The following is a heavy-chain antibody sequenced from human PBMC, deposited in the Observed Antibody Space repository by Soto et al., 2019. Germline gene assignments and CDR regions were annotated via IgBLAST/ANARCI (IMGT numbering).Heavy chain of an antibody. J-gene: IGHJ4*02. V-gene: IGHV3-30*03. D-gene: IGHD4-17*01. Sequence: QVQLVESGGGVVQPGRSLRLSCAASGFTSSSYGMHWVRQAPGKGLEWVAVTSSDASNKYYADSVKGRFTISRDNSKNTLYLQMNSLRGEDTAVYYCARAFDYGGNTLDYWGQGTLVTVSS. CDR1: GFTSSSYG. CDR2: TSSDASNK. CDR3: ARAFDYGGNTLDY.